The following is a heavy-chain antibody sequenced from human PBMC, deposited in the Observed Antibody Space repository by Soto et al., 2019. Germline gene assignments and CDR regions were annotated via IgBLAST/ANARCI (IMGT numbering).Heavy chain of an antibody. Sequence: EVQLVESGGGLVQPGGSLRLSCAASGFTFSSYWMSCVRQAPGKGLEWVANIKEDGSERYYVDSVKGRFTISRDNAKNSLYLQMNSLRAEDTAVYYCARATGADKEDYWGQGTLVTVSS. V-gene: IGHV3-7*04. J-gene: IGHJ4*02. CDR3: ARATGADKEDY. CDR1: GFTFSSYW. D-gene: IGHD3-10*01. CDR2: IKEDGSER.